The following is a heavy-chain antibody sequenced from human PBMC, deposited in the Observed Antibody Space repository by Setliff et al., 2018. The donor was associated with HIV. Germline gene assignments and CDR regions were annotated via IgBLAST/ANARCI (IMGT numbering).Heavy chain of an antibody. CDR2: ISSSSTYI. CDR3: ARVGVGATVFFDY. V-gene: IGHV3-21*01. J-gene: IGHJ4*02. CDR1: GFTFSSYS. D-gene: IGHD1-26*01. Sequence: GESLKISCAASGFTFSSYSMNWVRQAPGKGLEWVSSISSSSTYIYYADSVRGRFTISRDNAKNSLYLQMNSLRAEDTAVYYCARVGVGATVFFDYWSQGTLVTVSS.